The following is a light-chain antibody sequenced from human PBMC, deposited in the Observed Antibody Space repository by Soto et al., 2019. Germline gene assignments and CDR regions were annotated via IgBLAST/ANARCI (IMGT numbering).Light chain of an antibody. Sequence: IQLTQSPSSLSASVGDSVTITCRASQGISIYLAWYQQKPGRAPKLLIFVASSLQSGVPSRFSGSRSGPDFTLTISSLQPEDFATYYCQQSYSSPPTFGQGTKVDIK. CDR2: VAS. V-gene: IGKV1-39*01. CDR1: QGISIY. CDR3: QQSYSSPPT. J-gene: IGKJ1*01.